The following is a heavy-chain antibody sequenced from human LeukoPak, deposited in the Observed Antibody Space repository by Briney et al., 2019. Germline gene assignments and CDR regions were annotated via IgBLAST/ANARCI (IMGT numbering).Heavy chain of an antibody. CDR3: ARGGGYNTFDY. D-gene: IGHD5-24*01. J-gene: IGHJ4*02. CDR2: IFYTGST. CDR1: GGSISGYY. Sequence: SETLSLTRTVSGGSISGYYWSWIRQPPGKGLEWIGFIFYTGSTNYNPSLKSRVTISVDTSKNQFSLRLSSVTAADTAVYSCARGGGYNTFDYWGQGTLVTVSS. V-gene: IGHV4-59*01.